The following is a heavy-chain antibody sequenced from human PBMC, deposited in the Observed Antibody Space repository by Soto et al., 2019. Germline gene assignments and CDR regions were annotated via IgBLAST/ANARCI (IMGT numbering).Heavy chain of an antibody. D-gene: IGHD1-7*01. CDR1: GGSISSYY. Sequence: SETLSLTCTVSGGSISSYYWSWTRQPPGKGLEWIGYIYYSGSTNYNPSLKSRVTISVDTSKNQFSLKLSSVTAADTAVYYCARSPELREDYYYYMDVWGKGTTVTVSS. J-gene: IGHJ6*03. V-gene: IGHV4-59*01. CDR2: IYYSGST. CDR3: ARSPELREDYYYYMDV.